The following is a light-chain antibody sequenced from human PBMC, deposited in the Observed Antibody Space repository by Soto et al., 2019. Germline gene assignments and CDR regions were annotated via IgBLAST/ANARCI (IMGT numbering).Light chain of an antibody. CDR3: QQYCRSPWT. Sequence: EIVLTQSPGTLSLSPGERATLSCRASQSVSSSFLAWYQQKPGQAPRLLIYGASSRDTGIPDRFSGSGSGTDFTLAISRLEPEDFAVYYCQQYCRSPWTFGQGTKLEIK. CDR1: QSVSSSF. V-gene: IGKV3-20*01. J-gene: IGKJ1*01. CDR2: GAS.